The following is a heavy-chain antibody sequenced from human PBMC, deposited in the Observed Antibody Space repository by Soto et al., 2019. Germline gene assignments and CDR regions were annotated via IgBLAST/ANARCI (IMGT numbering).Heavy chain of an antibody. D-gene: IGHD5-12*01. CDR2: INHSGST. J-gene: IGHJ5*02. CDR1: GGSFSGYY. V-gene: IGHV4-34*01. CDR3: ARGGEEWLRRNWFDP. Sequence: QVQLQQWGAGLLKPSETLSLTCAVYGGSFSGYYWSWIRQPPGKGLEWSGEINHSGSTNYNPSLKSRVTISVDTSKNQFSLKLSSVTAADTAVYYCARGGEEWLRRNWFDPWGQGTLVTVSS.